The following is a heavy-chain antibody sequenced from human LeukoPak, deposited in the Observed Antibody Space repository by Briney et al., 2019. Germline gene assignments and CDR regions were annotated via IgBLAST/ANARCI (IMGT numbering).Heavy chain of an antibody. V-gene: IGHV1-2*02. CDR3: ARAPRYYYGSGSFSAYYYYMDV. CDR2: INPNSGGT. D-gene: IGHD3-10*01. J-gene: IGHJ6*03. CDR1: GYTFTGYY. Sequence: GASVKVSCKASGYTFTGYYMHWVRQAPRQGLEWMGWINPNSGGTNYAQKFQGRVTMTRDTSISTAYMELSRLRSDDTAVCYCARAPRYYYGSGSFSAYYYYMDVWGKGTTVTVSS.